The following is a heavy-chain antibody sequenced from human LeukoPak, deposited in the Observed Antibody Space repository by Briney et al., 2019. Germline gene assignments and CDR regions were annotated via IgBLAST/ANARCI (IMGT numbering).Heavy chain of an antibody. V-gene: IGHV3-48*01. CDR3: ARQWFGDWGYYFDY. D-gene: IGHD3-10*01. J-gene: IGHJ4*02. Sequence: GGSLRLSCAASGFTFSNYNMNWVRQAPGKGLEWVSDIDTSSSTIYYADSVKGRFTVSRDNAKNSLYLQMNSLRAEDTAIYYCARQWFGDWGYYFDYWGQGTLVTVSS. CDR1: GFTFSNYN. CDR2: IDTSSSTI.